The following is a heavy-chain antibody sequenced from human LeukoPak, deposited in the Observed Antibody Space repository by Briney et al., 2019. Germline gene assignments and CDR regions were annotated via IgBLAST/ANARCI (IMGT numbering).Heavy chain of an antibody. CDR3: AKVDRGDYSSSPVPYYNYYMNV. D-gene: IGHD6-13*01. CDR1: GFTFSYYS. V-gene: IGHV3-21*01. Sequence: GGSLRLSCAASGFTFSYYSMNWVRQAPGRGLEWVSCISRSSSLIFYSDSVRGRFTISRDNAKNLLYLYMNRLRCEETSYDYCAKVDRGDYSSSPVPYYNYYMNVWGKGTTVTVSS. J-gene: IGHJ6*03. CDR2: ISRSSSLI.